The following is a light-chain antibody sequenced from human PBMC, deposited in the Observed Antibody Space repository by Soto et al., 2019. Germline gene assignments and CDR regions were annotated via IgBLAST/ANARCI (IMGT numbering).Light chain of an antibody. CDR1: QTISSW. V-gene: IGKV1-5*03. J-gene: IGKJ1*01. CDR3: QHYNSYSEA. CDR2: KAS. Sequence: IPPAPSPSTLPGSVGGRGTSIGRDSQTISSWLAWYQQKPGKAPKLLIYKASTLKSGVPSRFSGSGSGTEFTLTISSLQPDDFATYYCQHYNSYSEAFGQGTKVDI.